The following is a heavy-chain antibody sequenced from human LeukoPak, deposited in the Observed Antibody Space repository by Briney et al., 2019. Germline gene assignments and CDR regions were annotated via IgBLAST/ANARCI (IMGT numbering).Heavy chain of an antibody. CDR3: AKSSTYYYYGMDV. V-gene: IGHV3-30*18. J-gene: IGHJ6*02. Sequence: PGGSLRLSCAASGFTFSSYGMHWVRQAPGKGLEWVAVISYDGSNKYYADSVKGRFTISRDNPKNTLYLQMNSLRAEDTAVYYCAKSSTYYYYGMDVWGQGTTVTVSS. CDR2: ISYDGSNK. CDR1: GFTFSSYG.